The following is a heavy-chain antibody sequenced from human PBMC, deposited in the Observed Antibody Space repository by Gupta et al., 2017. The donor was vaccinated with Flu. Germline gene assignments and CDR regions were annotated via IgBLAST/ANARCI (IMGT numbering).Heavy chain of an antibody. Sequence: VRQAPGKGLEWVGRIKSKTDGGTTDYAAPVKGRFTISRDDSKNTLYLQMNSLKTEDTAVYYCTTRGSYDSSGYYYYYFDYLGQGTLVTVSS. D-gene: IGHD3-22*01. CDR2: IKSKTDGGTT. J-gene: IGHJ4*02. V-gene: IGHV3-15*01. CDR3: TTRGSYDSSGYYYYYFDY.